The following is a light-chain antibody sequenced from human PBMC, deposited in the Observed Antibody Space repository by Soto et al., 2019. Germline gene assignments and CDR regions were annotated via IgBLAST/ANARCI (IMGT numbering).Light chain of an antibody. CDR2: DAS. V-gene: IGKV3-11*01. CDR1: QSVSNY. J-gene: IGKJ5*01. Sequence: EVVLTQSPATLSLSPGERATLSCRASQSVSNYLAWYQQKPGQAPRLLIYDASNRATGIPARFSGSGSGTDFTLPISSLEPEDFAVYYCQQHTNWPVTFGQGTRLEIK. CDR3: QQHTNWPVT.